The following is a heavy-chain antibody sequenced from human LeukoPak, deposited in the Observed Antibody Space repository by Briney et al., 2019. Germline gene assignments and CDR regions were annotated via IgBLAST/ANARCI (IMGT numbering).Heavy chain of an antibody. D-gene: IGHD6-13*01. V-gene: IGHV4-59*01. Sequence: SETLSLTCTVSGGSISSYYWSWIRQPPGKGLEWIGYIYYSGSTNYNPSLKSRVTISVDTSKNQFSLKLSSVTAADTAVYYCAVTPSSSWYDNWFDPWGQETLVTVSS. CDR1: GGSISSYY. CDR3: AVTPSSSWYDNWFDP. CDR2: IYYSGST. J-gene: IGHJ5*02.